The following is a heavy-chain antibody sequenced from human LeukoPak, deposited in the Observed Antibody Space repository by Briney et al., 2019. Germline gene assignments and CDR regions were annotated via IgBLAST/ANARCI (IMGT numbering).Heavy chain of an antibody. D-gene: IGHD3-10*01. CDR3: AKLTTGRFEDF. V-gene: IGHV3-23*01. J-gene: IGHJ4*02. Sequence: GGSLRLSCAASGFTFSSYAMSWVRQAPGKGLEWVSAISGSGGSTYYADSVKGRFTISRDSSKNTLYLQMNDLRDEDTAVYYCAKLTTGRFEDFWGQGTLVTVSS. CDR1: GFTFSSYA. CDR2: ISGSGGST.